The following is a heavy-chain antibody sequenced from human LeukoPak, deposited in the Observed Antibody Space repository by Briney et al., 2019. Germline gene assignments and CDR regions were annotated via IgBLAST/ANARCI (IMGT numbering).Heavy chain of an antibody. Sequence: ASVKVSCKASGYTFTGYYMHWVRQAPGQGLEWMGWINPNSGGTNYAQKFQGRVTMTRDTSISTAYMELSRLRSDDTAVYYCARDFRITVFGVVEGAHFDYWGQGTQVTVSS. V-gene: IGHV1-2*02. J-gene: IGHJ4*02. D-gene: IGHD3-3*01. CDR3: ARDFRITVFGVVEGAHFDY. CDR1: GYTFTGYY. CDR2: INPNSGGT.